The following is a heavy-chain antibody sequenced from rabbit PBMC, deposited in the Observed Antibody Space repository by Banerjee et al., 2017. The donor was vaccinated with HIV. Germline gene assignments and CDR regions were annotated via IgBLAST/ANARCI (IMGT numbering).Heavy chain of an antibody. CDR3: ARDKRGSRPYLNL. Sequence: LEESGGGLVKPGGTLTLTCTVSGFSFSSNWICWVRQAPGKGLEWIACIDTSNGDTDYANWPKGRFTISKTSSTTVTLQMTSLTAADTATYFCARDKRGSRPYLNLRGPGTLVTVS. D-gene: IGHD4-2*01. CDR2: IDTSNGDT. J-gene: IGHJ4*01. V-gene: IGHV1S45*01. CDR1: GFSFSSNW.